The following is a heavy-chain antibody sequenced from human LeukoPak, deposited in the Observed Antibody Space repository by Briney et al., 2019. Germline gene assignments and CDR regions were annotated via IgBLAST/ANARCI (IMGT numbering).Heavy chain of an antibody. D-gene: IGHD1-26*01. J-gene: IGHJ4*02. CDR2: INTNTGNP. V-gene: IGHV7-4-1*02. Sequence: WASVKVSCKASGYTFTSYAMNWVRQAPGQGPEWMGWINTNTGNPTYAQGFTGRFVFSLDTSVSTAYLQISSLKAEDTAVYYCARDPGEWELDGLFDYWGRGTLVTVSS. CDR1: GYTFTSYA. CDR3: ARDPGEWELDGLFDY.